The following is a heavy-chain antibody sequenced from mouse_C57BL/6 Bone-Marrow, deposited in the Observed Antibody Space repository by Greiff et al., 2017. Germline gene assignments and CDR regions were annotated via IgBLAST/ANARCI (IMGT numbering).Heavy chain of an antibody. CDR3: AKPRDYYGYSRDY. CDR1: GYTFTSYW. J-gene: IGHJ4*01. V-gene: IGHV1-69*01. CDR2: IDPSDSYT. D-gene: IGHD1-1*01. Sequence: QVQLKQPGAELVMPGASVKLSCKASGYTFTSYWMHWVKQRPGQGLEWIGEIDPSDSYTNYNQKFKGKFTLTVDKSSSTAYMQLSSLTSEDCAVYYCAKPRDYYGYSRDYWGQGTSVTVSS.